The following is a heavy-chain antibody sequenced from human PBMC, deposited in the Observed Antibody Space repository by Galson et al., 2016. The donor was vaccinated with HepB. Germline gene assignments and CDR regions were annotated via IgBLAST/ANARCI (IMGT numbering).Heavy chain of an antibody. CDR1: GYNFITYD. CDR3: ASVVNPYYYYYYGLDA. V-gene: IGHV1-8*01. J-gene: IGHJ6*02. Sequence: SCKASGYNFITYDINWVRQATGQGLEWMGWMNPKSGNTGYAQKFQGRVTMTRDTSISTAYMELSSLTSDDTAVYYCASVVNPYYYYYYGLDAWGQGTTVTVSS. CDR2: MNPKSGNT. D-gene: IGHD2-15*01.